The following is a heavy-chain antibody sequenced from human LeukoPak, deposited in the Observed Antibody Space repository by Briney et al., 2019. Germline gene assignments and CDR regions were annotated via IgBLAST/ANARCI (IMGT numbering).Heavy chain of an antibody. V-gene: IGHV4-4*07. Sequence: SETLSLTCTVSGGSISSYYWSWIRQPAGKGLEWIGRIYTSGSTNYNPSLKSRVTMSVDTSKNQFSLKLSSVTAADTAVYYRARGRAYDSSGYLGYWGQGTLVTVSS. CDR3: ARGRAYDSSGYLGY. J-gene: IGHJ4*02. CDR1: GGSISSYY. CDR2: IYTSGST. D-gene: IGHD3-22*01.